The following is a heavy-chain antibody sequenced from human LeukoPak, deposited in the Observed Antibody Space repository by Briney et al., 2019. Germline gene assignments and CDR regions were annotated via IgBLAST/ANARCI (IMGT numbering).Heavy chain of an antibody. J-gene: IGHJ5*02. V-gene: IGHV1-18*01. CDR2: ISGYNGNT. CDR3: ARASWFDP. Sequence: ASVKVSCKTSGYTFISYGISWVRQAPGQGLEWMGWISGYNGNTNYAQKFQGRVTMTRDTSTSTVYMELSSLRSEDTAVYYCARASWFDPWGQGTLVTVSS. CDR1: GYTFISYG.